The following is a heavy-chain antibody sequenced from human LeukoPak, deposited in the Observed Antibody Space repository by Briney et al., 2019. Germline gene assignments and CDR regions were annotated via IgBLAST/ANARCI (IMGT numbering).Heavy chain of an antibody. CDR1: GFTFDDYA. Sequence: GRSLGLSCAASGFTFDDYAMHWVRQAPGKGLMWVSRNSTDGATTLYSDSVKGRFTISRNNAKNALFLQMNGLRADDTGVYYCGSSEDGYIDYWGQGTLVSVFS. V-gene: IGHV3-74*01. D-gene: IGHD5-24*01. CDR2: NSTDGATT. CDR3: GSSEDGYIDY. J-gene: IGHJ4*02.